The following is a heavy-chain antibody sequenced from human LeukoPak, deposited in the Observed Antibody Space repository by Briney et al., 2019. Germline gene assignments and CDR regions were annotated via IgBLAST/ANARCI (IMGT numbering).Heavy chain of an antibody. CDR2: IKSKTDVRTT. V-gene: IGHV3-15*01. Sequence: GGSLRLSCAASGFTFSNAWMSWVAPAPGKGREWFGRIKSKTDVRTTDYAAPVKGRFTISREDSKNTLYLQMNSIKSEDTAVYYCTTDTVCTSYYSAKYYYSSGMDVWGPGTPVTVSS. CDR1: GFTFSNAW. D-gene: IGHD2-2*02. J-gene: IGHJ6*02. CDR3: TTDTVCTSYYSAKYYYSSGMDV.